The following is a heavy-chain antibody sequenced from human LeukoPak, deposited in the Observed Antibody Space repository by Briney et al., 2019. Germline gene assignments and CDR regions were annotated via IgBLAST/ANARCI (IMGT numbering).Heavy chain of an antibody. J-gene: IGHJ4*02. CDR2: ISGSGGRT. V-gene: IGHV3-23*01. CDR1: GFTFSIYA. CDR3: AKEGKTRNWNYYQAKPVY. Sequence: GGSLRLSCAASGFTFSIYAMTWVRQAPGKGLEWVSAISGSGGRTDYADSVKGRFTISRDNSKNTLYLQMNSLRVEDTAVYYCAKEGKTRNWNYYQAKPVYWGQGTLVTVSS. D-gene: IGHD1-7*01.